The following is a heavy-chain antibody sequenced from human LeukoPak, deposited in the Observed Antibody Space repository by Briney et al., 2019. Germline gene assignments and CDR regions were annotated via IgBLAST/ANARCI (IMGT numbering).Heavy chain of an antibody. CDR3: AKRLRGGIVGATVRVAFDI. CDR2: ISGSGGST. V-gene: IGHV3-23*01. CDR1: GFTFSSYA. Sequence: ESGGSLRLSCAASGFTFSSYAMHWVRQAPGKGLEWVSAISGSGGSTYYADSVKGRFTISRDNSKNTLYLQMNSLRAEDTAVYYCAKRLRGGIVGATVRVAFDIWGQGTMVTVSS. J-gene: IGHJ3*02. D-gene: IGHD1-26*01.